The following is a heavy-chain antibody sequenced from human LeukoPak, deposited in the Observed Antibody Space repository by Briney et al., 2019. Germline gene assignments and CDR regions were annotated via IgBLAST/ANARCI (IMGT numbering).Heavy chain of an antibody. CDR2: VSGSGGST. D-gene: IGHD1-26*01. V-gene: IGHV3-23*01. CDR1: GFTFSSYG. Sequence: GGSLRLSCAASGFTFSSYGMNWVRQAPGKGLEWVSTVSGSGGSTYYADSVKGRFAISRDNSKNTLYLQMNSLRAEDTAVYYCAREVGADDFDYWGQGTLVTVSS. J-gene: IGHJ4*02. CDR3: AREVGADDFDY.